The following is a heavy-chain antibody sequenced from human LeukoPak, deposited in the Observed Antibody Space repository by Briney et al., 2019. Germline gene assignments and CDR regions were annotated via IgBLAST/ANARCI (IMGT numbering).Heavy chain of an antibody. CDR2: IYPGDSDT. J-gene: IGHJ6*03. D-gene: IGHD6-6*01. CDR3: ARQAARPPPYYYYYMDV. Sequence: GESLKISCKGSGYSFTSYWIGWVRQVPGKGLKWMGIIYPGDSDTRYSPSFQGQVTISADKSISTAYLQWSSLKASDTAMYYCARQAARPPPYYYYYMDVWGKGTTVTVSS. CDR1: GYSFTSYW. V-gene: IGHV5-51*01.